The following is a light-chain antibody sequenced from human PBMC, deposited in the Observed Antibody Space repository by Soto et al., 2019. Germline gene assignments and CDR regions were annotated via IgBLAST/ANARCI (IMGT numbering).Light chain of an antibody. Sequence: DIQMTQSPSSLSAFVGERVTITCRASQSISSYLNWYQQKPGRAPKLLIYGAPSLQSGVPSRFSGSGSGTDFTLTISSLQPEDFATYYCQQSSSPPITFGQGTRLDIK. CDR2: GAP. V-gene: IGKV1-39*01. CDR1: QSISSY. CDR3: QQSSSPPIT. J-gene: IGKJ5*01.